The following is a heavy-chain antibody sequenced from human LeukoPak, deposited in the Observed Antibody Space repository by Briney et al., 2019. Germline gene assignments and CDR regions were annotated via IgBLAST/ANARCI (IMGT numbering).Heavy chain of an antibody. CDR2: INPSGGST. CDR3: ARDPMDYDFWSGEDY. CDR1: GGTFSSYA. Sequence: ASVKVSCKASGGTFSSYAISWVRQAPGQGLEWMGIINPSGGSTSYAQKFQGRVTMTRDTSTSTVYMELSSLRSEDTAVYYCARDPMDYDFWSGEDYWGQGTLVTVSS. D-gene: IGHD3-3*01. V-gene: IGHV1-46*01. J-gene: IGHJ4*02.